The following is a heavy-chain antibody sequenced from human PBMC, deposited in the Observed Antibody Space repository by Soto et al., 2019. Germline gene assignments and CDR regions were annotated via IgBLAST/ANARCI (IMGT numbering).Heavy chain of an antibody. Sequence: ASVKVSCKATGYSFTSYGISWVRQAPGQGLEWMGWISAYNGNTNYAQKLQGRVTMTTDTSTSTAYMELRSLRSDDTAVYYCARYFGVWGSYRGMDVWGQGTTVTVSS. D-gene: IGHD3-16*02. CDR3: ARYFGVWGSYRGMDV. CDR1: GYSFTSYG. J-gene: IGHJ6*02. V-gene: IGHV1-18*01. CDR2: ISAYNGNT.